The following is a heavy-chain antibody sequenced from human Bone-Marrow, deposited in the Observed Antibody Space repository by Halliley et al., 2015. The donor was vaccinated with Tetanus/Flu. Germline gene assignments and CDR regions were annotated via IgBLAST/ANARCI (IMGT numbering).Heavy chain of an antibody. CDR3: ARAKDWLIPYFFAF. V-gene: IGHV4-59*01. D-gene: IGHD3-9*01. J-gene: IGHJ4*02. CDR1: GGSISSYY. Sequence: TLSLTCTVSGGSISSYYWSWIRQPPGKGLEWIGNIYHSGGTNYNPSLKSRVTISVDTSKNQFSLEVSSVTAADTAIYYCARAKDWLIPYFFAFWGQGTLVAVSS. CDR2: IYHSGGT.